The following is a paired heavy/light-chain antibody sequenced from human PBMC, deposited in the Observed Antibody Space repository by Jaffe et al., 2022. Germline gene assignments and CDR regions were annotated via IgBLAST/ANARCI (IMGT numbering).Heavy chain of an antibody. CDR1: GFTFSSYA. Sequence: EVQLLESGGGLVQPGGSLRLSCAASGFTFSSYAMSWVRQAPGKGLEWVSAISGSGGSTYYADSVKGRFTISRDNSKNTLYLQMNSLRAEDTAVYYCAKDLGYCSSTSCLSHGWFDPWGQGTLVTVSS. J-gene: IGHJ5*02. CDR3: AKDLGYCSSTSCLSHGWFDP. D-gene: IGHD2-2*01. V-gene: IGHV3-23*01. CDR2: ISGSGGST.
Light chain of an antibody. Sequence: SSELTQDPAVSVALGQTVRITCQGDSLRSYYASWYQQKPGQAPVLVIYGKNNRPSGIPDRFSGSSSGNTASLTITGAQAEDEADYYCNSRDSSGNLVVFGGGTKLTVL. CDR3: NSRDSSGNLVV. CDR1: SLRSYY. V-gene: IGLV3-19*01. CDR2: GKN. J-gene: IGLJ2*01.